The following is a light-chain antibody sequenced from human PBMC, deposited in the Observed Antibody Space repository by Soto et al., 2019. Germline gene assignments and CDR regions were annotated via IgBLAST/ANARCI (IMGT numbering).Light chain of an antibody. Sequence: EIVMTQSPDTLSVSPGERVTLSCRASLSVSSTVAWYQQKLGQAPRLLIYGASTRATGIPTRFSGSGSGTEFTLSISSLQSEDIAVYYCQQYNNWPPITFGQGTRLEI. V-gene: IGKV3-15*01. CDR1: LSVSST. CDR3: QQYNNWPPIT. J-gene: IGKJ5*01. CDR2: GAS.